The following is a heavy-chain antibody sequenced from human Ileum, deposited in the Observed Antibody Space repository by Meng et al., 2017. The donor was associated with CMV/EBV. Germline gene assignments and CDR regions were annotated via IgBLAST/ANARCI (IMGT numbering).Heavy chain of an antibody. CDR1: CGSMSSCSYD. J-gene: IGHJ5*02. Sequence: ESGPGLVKPSETLALTCTVSCGSMSSCSYDWGWIRQPPGKRLEWIGSIYYRGTTYYNPSLKSRVTMSIDTSTNQFSLNLRSVSAADTAVYYCVRDKDNNYLLDWFDPWGQGTLVTVSS. CDR3: VRDKDNNYLLDWFDP. D-gene: IGHD4-11*01. V-gene: IGHV4-39*07. CDR2: IYYRGTT.